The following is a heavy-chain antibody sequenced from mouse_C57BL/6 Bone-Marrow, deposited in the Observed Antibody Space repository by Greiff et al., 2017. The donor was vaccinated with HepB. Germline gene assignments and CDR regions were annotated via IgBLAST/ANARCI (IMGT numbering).Heavy chain of an antibody. V-gene: IGHV1-69*01. D-gene: IGHD2-1*01. J-gene: IGHJ3*01. CDR1: GYTFTSYW. Sequence: QVQLQQPGAELVMPGASVKLSCKASGYTFTSYWMHWVKQRPGQGLEWIGEIDPSDSYTNYNQKFKGKSTLTVDKSSSTAYMQLSSLTSEDSAVYYCARDYGNQAWFAYWGQGTLVTVSA. CDR2: IDPSDSYT. CDR3: ARDYGNQAWFAY.